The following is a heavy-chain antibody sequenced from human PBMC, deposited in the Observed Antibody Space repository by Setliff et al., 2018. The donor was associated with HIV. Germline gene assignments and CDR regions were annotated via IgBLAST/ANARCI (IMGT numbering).Heavy chain of an antibody. CDR1: GFTFSSFA. D-gene: IGHD3-10*01. CDR3: ARDKGQKYADY. J-gene: IGHJ4*02. Sequence: PGGSLRLSCAASGFTFSSFAMTWVRQAPGKGLEWVSSISGSAGSTYYADSVKGRFTISRDNARNSLYLQLNSLRAEDTAVYYCARDKGQKYADYWGQGSLVTVSS. CDR2: ISGSAGST. V-gene: IGHV3-23*01.